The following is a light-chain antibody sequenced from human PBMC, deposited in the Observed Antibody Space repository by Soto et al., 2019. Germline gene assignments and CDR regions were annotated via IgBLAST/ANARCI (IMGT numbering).Light chain of an antibody. Sequence: QSVLTQPASVSGSPGQSITISCAGTSSDIGGYNYVSWYQQYPGKAPKLIIYGVSNRPSGVSNRFSGSKSGNTASLTISGLQAEDESDYYCSSYTSISTLVFGGGTKLTVL. CDR1: SSDIGGYNY. V-gene: IGLV2-14*01. CDR2: GVS. J-gene: IGLJ2*01. CDR3: SSYTSISTLV.